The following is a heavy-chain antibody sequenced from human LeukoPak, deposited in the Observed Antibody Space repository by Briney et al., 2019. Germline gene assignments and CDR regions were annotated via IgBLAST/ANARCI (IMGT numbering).Heavy chain of an antibody. CDR1: GVSFSGYY. V-gene: IGHV4-34*01. CDR2: INHSGST. D-gene: IGHD2-15*01. J-gene: IGHJ4*02. CDR3: ARGVGDIVVVVAATPAHYFDY. Sequence: PSETLSLTCAVYGVSFSGYYWSWIRQPPGKGLEWIGEINHSGSTNYNPSLKSRVTISVDTSKNQFSLKLSSVTAADTAVYYCARGVGDIVVVVAATPAHYFDYWGQGTLVTVSS.